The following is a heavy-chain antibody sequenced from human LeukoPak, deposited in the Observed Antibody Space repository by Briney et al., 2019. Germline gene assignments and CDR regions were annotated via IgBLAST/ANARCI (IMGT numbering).Heavy chain of an antibody. J-gene: IGHJ5*02. V-gene: IGHV3-49*03. Sequence: GGSLRLSCTASGFTFGDYAMSWLRQAPGKGLEWVGFIRSKAYGGTTEYAASVKGRFTISRDDSKSIAYLQMNSLKTEDTAVYYCTRARRPTRNWFDPWGQGTLVTVSS. CDR1: GFTFGDYA. CDR3: TRARRPTRNWFDP. CDR2: IRSKAYGGTT.